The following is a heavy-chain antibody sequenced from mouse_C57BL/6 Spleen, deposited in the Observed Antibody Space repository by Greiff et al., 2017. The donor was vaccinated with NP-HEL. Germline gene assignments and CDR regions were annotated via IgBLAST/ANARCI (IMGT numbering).Heavy chain of an antibody. V-gene: IGHV5-9-1*02. CDR1: GFTFSSYA. Sequence: EVMLVESGEGLVKPGGSLKLSCAASGFTFSSYAMSWVRQTPEKRLEWVAYISRGGDYIYYADTVKGRFTMSIDTARNTLYLQMSSLKSEDTAMDYCTRGLSIYYDYDWFAYWGQGTLVTVSA. J-gene: IGHJ3*01. CDR3: TRGLSIYYDYDWFAY. D-gene: IGHD2-4*01. CDR2: ISRGGDYI.